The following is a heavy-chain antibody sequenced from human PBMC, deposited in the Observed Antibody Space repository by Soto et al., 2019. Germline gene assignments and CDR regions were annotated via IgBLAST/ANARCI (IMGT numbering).Heavy chain of an antibody. CDR1: GESVGRGTNY. D-gene: IGHD6-13*01. Sequence: QVQLQESGPGLMKPSGTLSLICSVSGESVGRGTNYWSWVRQAPGRGLEWIGYIFDAAQAIYNPSFESRVSISLDAAKNQVSLTLTSVTAADTAIYYCARDRRGRADGFIYYYGMEVWGQGTSVTVSS. CDR3: ARDRRGRADGFIYYYGMEV. V-gene: IGHV4-61*01. CDR2: IFDAAQA. J-gene: IGHJ6*02.